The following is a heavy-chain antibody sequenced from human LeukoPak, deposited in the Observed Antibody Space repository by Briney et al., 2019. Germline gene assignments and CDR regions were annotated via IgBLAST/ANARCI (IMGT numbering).Heavy chain of an antibody. J-gene: IGHJ4*02. D-gene: IGHD6-13*01. Sequence: GGSLRLSCVGSGFIFRSYAVTWVRQAPGKGLEWVSSITANGDATYYADSVKGRFTISRDNSKSTLYLQMSSLRAEDTAVYYCARDLSGSSSWVRFDYWGQGTLVTVSS. CDR1: GFIFRSYA. CDR2: ITANGDAT. V-gene: IGHV3-23*01. CDR3: ARDLSGSSSWVRFDY.